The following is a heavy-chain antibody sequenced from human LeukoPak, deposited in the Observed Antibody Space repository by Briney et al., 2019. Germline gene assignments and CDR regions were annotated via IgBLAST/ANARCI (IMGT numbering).Heavy chain of an antibody. CDR3: TTLYQLLNYYYYMDV. V-gene: IGHV3-15*01. CDR1: GFTFSNAW. CDR2: IKSKTDGGTT. Sequence: RGSLRLSCAASGFTFSNAWMSWVRQAPGKGLEWVGRIKSKTDGGTTDYAAPVKGRFTISRDDSKNTLYLQMNSLKTEDTAVYYCTTLYQLLNYYYYMDVWGKGTTVTVSS. D-gene: IGHD2-2*01. J-gene: IGHJ6*03.